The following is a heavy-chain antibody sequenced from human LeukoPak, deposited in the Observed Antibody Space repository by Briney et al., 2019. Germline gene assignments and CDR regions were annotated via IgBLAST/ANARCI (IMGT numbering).Heavy chain of an antibody. CDR3: ARGRSIAAAGTVSY. Sequence: GASVKVSCKASGYTFTSYDINWVRQATGQGLEWMGWMNPNSGNTGYAQKFQGRVTMTRDTSISTAYMELSRLRSDDTAVYYCARGRSIAAAGTVSYWGQGTLVTVSS. CDR2: MNPNSGNT. D-gene: IGHD6-13*01. CDR1: GYTFTSYD. V-gene: IGHV1-8*01. J-gene: IGHJ4*02.